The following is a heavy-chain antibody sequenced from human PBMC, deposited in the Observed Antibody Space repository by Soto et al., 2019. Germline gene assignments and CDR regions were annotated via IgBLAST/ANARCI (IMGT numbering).Heavy chain of an antibody. CDR1: GGSLTGSY. CDR2: VYYTGST. CDR3: ARGVPFGHYCMDV. D-gene: IGHD3-3*01. V-gene: IGHV4-59*01. Sequence: PSETLFPTRSVSGGSLTGSYWSWIRQYPGKGLGWLGYVYYTGSTNYSPSLRSRVSISVDTSKNEFSLRLSSVTAADTAVYYCARGVPFGHYCMDVWGQGTTVTVSS. J-gene: IGHJ6*02.